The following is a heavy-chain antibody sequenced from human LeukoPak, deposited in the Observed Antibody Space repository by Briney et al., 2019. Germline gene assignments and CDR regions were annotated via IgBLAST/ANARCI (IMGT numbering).Heavy chain of an antibody. CDR1: GFTVSSNY. V-gene: IGHV3-11*04. CDR3: ASGYSYRYFQY. J-gene: IGHJ4*02. D-gene: IGHD5-18*01. CDR2: ISSSGSTI. Sequence: GGSLRLSCAASGFTVSSNYMSWVRQAPGKGLEWISYISSSGSTIDYADSVKGRFTISRDNAKNSLFLQMNRLRAEDTAVYFCASGYSYRYFQYWGQGTLVTVSS.